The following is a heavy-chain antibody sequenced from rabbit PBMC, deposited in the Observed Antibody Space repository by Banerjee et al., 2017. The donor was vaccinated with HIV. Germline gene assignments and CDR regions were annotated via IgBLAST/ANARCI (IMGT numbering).Heavy chain of an antibody. CDR1: GFDFSSNA. CDR2: IDTGSGST. D-gene: IGHD6-1*01. V-gene: IGHV1S47*01. J-gene: IGHJ4*01. CDR3: ARRYPYNGYGGYGPFDL. Sequence: QEQLQESGGGLFQPGGSLTLTCKASGFDFSSNAMCWVRQAPGEGLEWIGCIDTGSGSTVYATWVNGRFTISKTSSTTVTLQVTSLTAADTATYFCARRYPYNGYGGYGPFDLWGPGTLVTVS.